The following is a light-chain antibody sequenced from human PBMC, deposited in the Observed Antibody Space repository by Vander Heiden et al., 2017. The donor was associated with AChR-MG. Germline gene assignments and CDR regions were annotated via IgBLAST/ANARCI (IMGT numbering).Light chain of an antibody. CDR2: DDS. J-gene: IGLJ2*01. V-gene: IGLV3-21*02. CDR3: QVWDSSLSVI. Sequence: SYVLTQSPSVSVAPGQTARITCGGDDLGSNNVQWYRQKPGQAPVLVVYDDSDRPSGIPERFSGSNSGNTATLTISGVEAGDEADYYCQVWDSSLSVIFGGGTKLTVL. CDR1: DLGSNN.